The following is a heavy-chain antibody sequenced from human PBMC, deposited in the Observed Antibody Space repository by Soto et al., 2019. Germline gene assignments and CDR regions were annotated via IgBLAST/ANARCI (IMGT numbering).Heavy chain of an antibody. CDR3: AKGNASGWYFFDY. CDR1: GFTFINCA. Sequence: GSLRLSCEASGFTFINCAMSWVRQAPGKGLKWVSGISGTGRSTFYADSVKGRFTISRDNSKNTVYLQMNSLRAEDTAVYYCAKGNASGWYFFDYWGQGTLVTVSS. J-gene: IGHJ4*02. CDR2: ISGTGRST. D-gene: IGHD6-19*01. V-gene: IGHV3-23*01.